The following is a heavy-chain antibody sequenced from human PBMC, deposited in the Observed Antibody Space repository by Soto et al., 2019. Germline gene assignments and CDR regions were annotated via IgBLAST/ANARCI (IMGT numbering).Heavy chain of an antibody. CDR3: ARAPAEYYDILTGYGAPDY. J-gene: IGHJ4*02. CDR2: IYYSGST. Sequence: PSETLSLTCTVSGGSISSGGYYWSWIRQHPGKGLEWIGYIYYSGSTYYNPSLKSRVTISVDTSKNQFSLKLSSVTAADTAVYYCARAPAEYYDILTGYGAPDYWGQGTLVTVSS. V-gene: IGHV4-31*03. CDR1: GGSISSGGYY. D-gene: IGHD3-9*01.